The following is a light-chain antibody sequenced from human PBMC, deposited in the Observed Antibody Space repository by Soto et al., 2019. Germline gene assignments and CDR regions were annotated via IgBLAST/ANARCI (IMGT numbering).Light chain of an antibody. CDR3: QRYGSSKT. J-gene: IGKJ1*01. V-gene: IGKV3-20*01. CDR1: QSLNNNY. Sequence: EIVLTQSPGTLSLSPGERATLSCRASQSLNNNYLAWYQQKPGQAPRLLIYCASSRATGIPDMFSGGGSGPDFPLAISSLEPEDFAVYYWQRYGSSKTFGQGTEVEIK. CDR2: CAS.